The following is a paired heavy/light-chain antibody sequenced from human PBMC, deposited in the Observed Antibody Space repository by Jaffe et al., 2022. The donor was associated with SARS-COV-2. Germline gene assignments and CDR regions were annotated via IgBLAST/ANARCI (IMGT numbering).Light chain of an antibody. CDR2: FGS. V-gene: IGKV2-28*01. Sequence: DIVMTQSPLSLPVTPGEPASISCRSSQSLLHSNGYNYLDWYLQKPGQSPQLLLYFGSNRASGVPDRFIGSASGTDFTLTISRVEAEDVGVYYCMQALQTPYTFGQGTNLEIK. CDR3: MQALQTPYT. CDR1: QSLLHSNGYNY. J-gene: IGKJ2*01.
Heavy chain of an antibody. CDR2: INAGNGET. CDR3: ARLQYKSGVREALDC. CDR1: GYIFTSYA. V-gene: IGHV1-3*01. D-gene: IGHD3-3*01. Sequence: QVQLVQSGAEVKKPGASVKVSCKASGYIFTSYAIHWVRQAPGQRLGWMGWINAGNGETKYSQNFQGRVTFTRDPSASTVYMELSSLRSEDTAVYYCARLQYKSGVREALDCWGQGTPVIVSS. J-gene: IGHJ4*02.